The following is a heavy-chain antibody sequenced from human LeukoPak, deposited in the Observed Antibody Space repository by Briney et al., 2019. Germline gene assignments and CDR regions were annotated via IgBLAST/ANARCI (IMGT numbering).Heavy chain of an antibody. CDR3: AKVGSSWYIYTYYFDY. V-gene: IGHV3-48*01. Sequence: QPGGSLRLSCAASGFTFSSYSMNWVRQAPGKGLEWVSYISSSSSTIYYADSVKGRFTISRDNAKNSLYLQMNSLRAEDTAVYYCAKVGSSWYIYTYYFDYWGQGTLVTVSS. D-gene: IGHD6-13*01. CDR1: GFTFSSYS. J-gene: IGHJ4*02. CDR2: ISSSSSTI.